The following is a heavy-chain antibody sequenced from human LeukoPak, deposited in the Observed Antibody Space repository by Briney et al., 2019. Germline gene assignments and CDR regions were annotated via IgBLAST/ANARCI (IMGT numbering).Heavy chain of an antibody. D-gene: IGHD2-15*01. Sequence: GGSLRLSCEASGFSFSNYWMTWVRQAPGKGLEWVADINQNGGQSYYVDSVKGRFTLSRDNAKNSLFLQLNSLRAEDTAIYYCTTDAWYSAGHWGQGTLVTVSS. CDR1: GFSFSNYW. J-gene: IGHJ4*02. CDR2: INQNGGQS. V-gene: IGHV3-7*03. CDR3: TTDAWYSAGH.